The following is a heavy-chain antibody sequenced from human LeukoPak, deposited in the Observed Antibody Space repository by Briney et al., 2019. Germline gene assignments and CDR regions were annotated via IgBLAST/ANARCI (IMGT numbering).Heavy chain of an antibody. V-gene: IGHV3-23*02. CDR2: ISSRGEST. CDR3: ARDRPNYYGSDGHYYRRDGDY. CDR1: GFTFSIYA. J-gene: IGHJ4*02. D-gene: IGHD3-22*01. Sequence: GGSLRLSCAASGFTFSIYAMSWVRQAPGKGLQWVSSISSRGESTWYVDSVKGRVTITRDNSENTLYLQMHSLRAEDTAVYYCARDRPNYYGSDGHYYRRDGDYWGRGTLVSVSS.